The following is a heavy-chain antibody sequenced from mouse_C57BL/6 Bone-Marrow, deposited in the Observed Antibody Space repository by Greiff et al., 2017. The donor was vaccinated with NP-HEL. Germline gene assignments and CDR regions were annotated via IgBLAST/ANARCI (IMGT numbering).Heavy chain of an antibody. CDR3: ARGGNYWYYFDY. V-gene: IGHV1-47*01. Sequence: VLLQQSGAELVKPGASVKMSCKASGYTFTTYPIEWVKQNHGKSLEWIGNFHPYNDATEYTEKFKNKATLTVEKSSSTVYLQLSRLTSDDSSFYECARGGNYWYYFDYWGQGTTLTVSS. D-gene: IGHD2-1*01. CDR1: GYTFTTYP. CDR2: FHPYNDAT. J-gene: IGHJ2*01.